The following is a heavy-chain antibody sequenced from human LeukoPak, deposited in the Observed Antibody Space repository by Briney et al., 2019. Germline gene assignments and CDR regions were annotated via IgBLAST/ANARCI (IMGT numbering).Heavy chain of an antibody. J-gene: IGHJ4*02. CDR3: ASPKDIVVVPAAPERGEGPELDY. V-gene: IGHV3-30-3*01. CDR1: GFTFSSYA. D-gene: IGHD2-2*01. CDR2: ISYDGSNK. Sequence: GRSLRLSCAASGFTFSSYAMHWVRQAPGKGLEWVAVISYDGSNKYYADSVKGRFTISRDNSKNTLYLQMNSPRAEDTAVYYCASPKDIVVVPAAPERGEGPELDYWGQGTLVTVSS.